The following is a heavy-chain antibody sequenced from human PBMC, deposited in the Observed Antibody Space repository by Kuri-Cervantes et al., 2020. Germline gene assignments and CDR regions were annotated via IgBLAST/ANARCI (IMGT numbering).Heavy chain of an antibody. V-gene: IGHV3-43D*04. Sequence: GGSLRLSCAASGFTFDDYAMHWVRQAPGKGLEWVSLISWDGGSTYYADSVKGRFTISRDSAKNSLYLQMNSLRAEDTALYYCARGLGYSYGQRFDYWGQGTLVTVSS. J-gene: IGHJ4*02. D-gene: IGHD5-18*01. CDR3: ARGLGYSYGQRFDY. CDR2: ISWDGGST. CDR1: GFTFDDYA.